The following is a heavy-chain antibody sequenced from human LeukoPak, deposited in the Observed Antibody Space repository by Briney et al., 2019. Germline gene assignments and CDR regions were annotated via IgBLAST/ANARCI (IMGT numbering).Heavy chain of an antibody. J-gene: IGHJ4*02. CDR1: AGSISSYY. D-gene: IGHD6-19*01. Sequence: SETMSLTWTADAGSISSYYWSWNRQLPGKGLEWIGYIYTSGSTNYTHSLKSRVTISVDTSKDQFSLKLSSVTAADTAVYYCARHSIAVAGSFFDYWGQGTLVTVSS. V-gene: IGHV4-4*09. CDR3: ARHSIAVAGSFFDY. CDR2: IYTSGST.